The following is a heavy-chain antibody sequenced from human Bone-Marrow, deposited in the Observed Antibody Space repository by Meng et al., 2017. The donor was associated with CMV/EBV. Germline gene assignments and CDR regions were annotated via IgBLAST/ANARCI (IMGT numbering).Heavy chain of an antibody. J-gene: IGHJ6*02. CDR2: INPNSGGT. CDR1: GYTFTGYY. D-gene: IGHD6-13*01. V-gene: IGHV1-2*02. CDR3: ARECGIAAALLDYGMDV. Sequence: ASVKVSCKASGYTFTGYYMHWVRQAPGQGLEWMGWINPNSGGTNYAQKFQGRVAMTRDTSISTAYMELSRLRSDDTAVYYCARECGIAAALLDYGMDVWGQGNTVHVYS.